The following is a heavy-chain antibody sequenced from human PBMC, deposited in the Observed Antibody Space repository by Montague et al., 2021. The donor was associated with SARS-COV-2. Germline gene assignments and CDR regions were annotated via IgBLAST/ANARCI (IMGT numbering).Heavy chain of an antibody. CDR3: ARGHRFTVGVVLGWFSIRDY. Sequence: SETLSLTCTVSGGSISSYYWSWIRQPPGPGLEWIGYIYNSGSTNYNPSLKSRVPISVDTSKNQFSLKLSSVTAADTAVYYCARGHRFTVGVVLGWFSIRDYWGQGTLVTVSS. CDR2: IYNSGST. CDR1: GGSISSYY. V-gene: IGHV4-59*01. D-gene: IGHD3-16*02. J-gene: IGHJ4*02.